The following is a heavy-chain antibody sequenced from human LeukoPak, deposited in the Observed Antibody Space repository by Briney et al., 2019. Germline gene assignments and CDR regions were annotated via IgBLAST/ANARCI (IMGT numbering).Heavy chain of an antibody. CDR2: IYPGDSDT. CDR1: GYSFTSYW. J-gene: IGHJ4*02. V-gene: IGHV5-51*01. D-gene: IGHD3-22*01. Sequence: GASLKISCRGSGYSFTSYWIDWVRQMPGKGLEWMGIIYPGDSDTRYSPSFQGQVTISADKSISTAYLQWSSLKASDTAMYYCARSTYYYDSSGYYYVYWGQGTLVTVSS. CDR3: ARSTYYYDSSGYYYVY.